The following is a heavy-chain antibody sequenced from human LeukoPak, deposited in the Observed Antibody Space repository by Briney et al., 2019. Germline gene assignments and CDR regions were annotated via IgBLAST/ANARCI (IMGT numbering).Heavy chain of an antibody. CDR2: IYYSGST. J-gene: IGHJ4*02. D-gene: IGHD5-18*01. CDR3: ARGGGYSYGYTLSY. V-gene: IGHV4-61*10. Sequence: SETLSLTCTVSGGSISSGDYYWSWIRQPAGKGLEWIGYIYYSGSTNYNPSLKSRVTISVDTSKNQFSLKLSSVTAADTAVYYCARGGGYSYGYTLSYWGQGNPGHRLL. CDR1: GGSISSGDYY.